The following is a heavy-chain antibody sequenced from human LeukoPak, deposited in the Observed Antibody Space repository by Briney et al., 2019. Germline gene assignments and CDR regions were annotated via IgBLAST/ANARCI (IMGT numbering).Heavy chain of an antibody. CDR3: ARGGVRCYGNSGGWDEGECAGHRPFDY. Sequence: GGSLRLSCAASGFTFSNYWMSWVRQAPGKGLEWVSNIKQEGSEKYYVDSVKGRFTSSRDSAKNSLYLQMNSLRAEDTAVYYCARGGVRCYGNSGGWDEGECAGHRPFDYWGQGTLVTVSS. D-gene: IGHD5-12*01. J-gene: IGHJ4*02. CDR2: IKQEGSEK. CDR1: GFTFSNYW. V-gene: IGHV3-7*01.